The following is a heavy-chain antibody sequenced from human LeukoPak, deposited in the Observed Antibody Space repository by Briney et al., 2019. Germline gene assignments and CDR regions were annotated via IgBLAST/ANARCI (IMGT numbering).Heavy chain of an antibody. Sequence: SETLSLTCTVSGGSISSYYWSWIRQPPGKGLEWVGYIYTSGSTNYNPSLKSRVTISVDTSKNQFFLKLSSVTAADTAVYYCARHTTGRLHPFDYWGQGTLVTVSS. J-gene: IGHJ4*02. CDR1: GGSISSYY. CDR3: ARHTTGRLHPFDY. V-gene: IGHV4-4*09. CDR2: IYTSGST. D-gene: IGHD5-18*01.